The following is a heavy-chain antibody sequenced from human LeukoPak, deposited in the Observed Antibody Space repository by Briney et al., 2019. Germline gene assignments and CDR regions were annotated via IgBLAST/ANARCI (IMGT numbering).Heavy chain of an antibody. Sequence: GGSLRLSCAASGFTFSSYGMHWVRQAPGKGLEWVAFIRYDGSNNYYADSVKGRFTISRDNSKNTLYLQMNSLRAEDTAVYYCAKGQQWLVPSYYFDYWGQGTLVTVSS. D-gene: IGHD6-19*01. V-gene: IGHV3-30*02. J-gene: IGHJ4*02. CDR2: IRYDGSNN. CDR1: GFTFSSYG. CDR3: AKGQQWLVPSYYFDY.